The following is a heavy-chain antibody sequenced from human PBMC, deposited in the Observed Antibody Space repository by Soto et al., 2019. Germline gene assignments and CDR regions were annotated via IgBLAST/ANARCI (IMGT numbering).Heavy chain of an antibody. CDR1: GYSFTSHC. CDR3: ARHMEAAAGQFYYYYGMDV. J-gene: IGHJ6*02. D-gene: IGHD6-13*01. V-gene: IGHV5-51*01. Sequence: GESLKISCKGSGYSFTSHCIGWVRQMSGKGLEWMGTIYPDDSDTRYSPSFQGQVTISADKSISTAYLQWSSLKASDTAMYYCARHMEAAAGQFYYYYGMDVWGQGTTVTVS. CDR2: IYPDDSDT.